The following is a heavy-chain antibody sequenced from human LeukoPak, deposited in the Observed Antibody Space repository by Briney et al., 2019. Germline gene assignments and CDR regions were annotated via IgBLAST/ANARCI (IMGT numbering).Heavy chain of an antibody. CDR2: INPNSGGT. J-gene: IGHJ5*02. D-gene: IGHD2-2*01. CDR1: GYTFTGYY. CDR3: ARDGVIVVVPAARRSRFDP. V-gene: IGHV1-2*02. Sequence: ASVKVSCKASGYTFTGYYMHWVRQAPGQGLEWMGWINPNSGGTNYAQKFQGRVTMTRDTSISTAYMELSRLRSDDTAVYYCARDGVIVVVPAARRSRFDPWGQGTLVTVSS.